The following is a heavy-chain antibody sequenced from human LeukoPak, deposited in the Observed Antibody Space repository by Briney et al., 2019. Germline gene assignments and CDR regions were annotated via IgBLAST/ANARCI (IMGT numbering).Heavy chain of an antibody. Sequence: GGSLRLSCAASGFTFSSYTLHWVRQAPGRGLEWVAVMSYDGNRLYYADSVKGRFIISKDNSKNTLYLQMNSLSAEDTAMYYCAREGTMPGDAFDVWGQGTMVTVSS. CDR2: MSYDGNRL. D-gene: IGHD2-2*01. CDR3: AREGTMPGDAFDV. V-gene: IGHV3-30-3*01. CDR1: GFTFSSYT. J-gene: IGHJ3*01.